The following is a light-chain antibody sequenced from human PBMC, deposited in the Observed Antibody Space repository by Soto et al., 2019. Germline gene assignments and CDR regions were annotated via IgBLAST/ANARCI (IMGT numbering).Light chain of an antibody. J-gene: IGKJ4*01. CDR2: DAY. CDR3: QQRSNWPQAVSLT. V-gene: IGKV3-11*01. CDR1: QSVSSY. Sequence: EIVLTQSPATLSLSPGERATLSCRASQSVSSYLAWYQQKPGQAPMLLIYDAYNRATGIPARFSGSGSGTEFTLNIRSLEPEDFAVYYCQQRSNWPQAVSLTFGGGTKVEIK.